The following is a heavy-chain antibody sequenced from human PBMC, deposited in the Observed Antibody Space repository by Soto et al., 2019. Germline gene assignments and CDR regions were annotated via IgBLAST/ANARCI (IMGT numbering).Heavy chain of an antibody. CDR2: IYPGDSDI. V-gene: IGHV5-51*01. J-gene: IGHJ4*03. CDR1: GYDFTNYW. CDR3: ARFRAPRRQLIAMSFHL. Sequence: GESLKISCKASGYDFTNYWIAWVRQTPGRGLEWMGMIYPGDSDIRYNPSFRGRVTISADKSITSAFVQWGSLKASDSAIYYCARFRAPRRQLIAMSFHLWGLGTLVTVSS. D-gene: IGHD6-13*01.